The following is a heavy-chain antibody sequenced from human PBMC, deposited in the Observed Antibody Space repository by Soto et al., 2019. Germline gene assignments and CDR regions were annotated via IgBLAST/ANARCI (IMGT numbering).Heavy chain of an antibody. Sequence: PSESLSLSCSVSGGSISSDDYYWSWIRQPPGKGIACIPHIYYSGNTYYSPSLTSRVTISVDTSKNQFSLKLSSVTAADTAVYYCARGQEYYDILTGYLRNSGFGLSFDYWGQGTLVTVSS. CDR2: IYYSGNT. V-gene: IGHV4-30-4*01. D-gene: IGHD3-9*01. J-gene: IGHJ4*02. CDR3: ARGQEYYDILTGYLRNSGFGLSFDY. CDR1: GGSISSDDYY.